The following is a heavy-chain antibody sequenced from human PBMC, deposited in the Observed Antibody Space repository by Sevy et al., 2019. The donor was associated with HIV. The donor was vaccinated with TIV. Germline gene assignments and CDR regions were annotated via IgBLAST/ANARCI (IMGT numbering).Heavy chain of an antibody. V-gene: IGHV1-2*02. CDR3: ARHTNFHFDY. Sequence: ASVKVSCKVSGDAFSGHHMHWVRQAPGQGLEWVGWINPKSGGTNYAQNLQGRVTVTRDTSITTVYLELNRLTSDDTAVYYCARHTNFHFDYWGQGTLVTVSS. CDR1: GDAFSGHH. CDR2: INPKSGGT. J-gene: IGHJ4*02.